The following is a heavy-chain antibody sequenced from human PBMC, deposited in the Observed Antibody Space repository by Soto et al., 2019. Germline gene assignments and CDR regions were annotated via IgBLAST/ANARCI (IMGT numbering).Heavy chain of an antibody. CDR3: ARVISSGWNDY. CDR1: GGTFSSYT. D-gene: IGHD6-19*01. CDR2: IIPILGIA. Sequence: ASVKVSCKASGGTFSSYTISWVRQAPGQGLEWMGRIIPILGIANYAQKFQGRVTITADKSTSTAYMELSSLRSEDTAVYYCARVISSGWNDYWGQGTLVTVSS. V-gene: IGHV1-69*02. J-gene: IGHJ4*02.